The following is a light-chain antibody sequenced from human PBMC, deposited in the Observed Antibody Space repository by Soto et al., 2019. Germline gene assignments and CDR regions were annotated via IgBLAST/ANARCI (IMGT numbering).Light chain of an antibody. CDR3: XXXXSYWT. V-gene: IGKV1-5*03. CDR2: KAS. CDR1: QSISSW. Sequence: DLQMTQSPSTLSASVGDRVTITCRASQSISSWLAWYQQKPGKAPKLLFYKASSLESGVPSRFSGSGSGTEFTLTISSLQPXXXXXXXXXXXXSYWTFGQGTKVEIK. J-gene: IGKJ1*01.